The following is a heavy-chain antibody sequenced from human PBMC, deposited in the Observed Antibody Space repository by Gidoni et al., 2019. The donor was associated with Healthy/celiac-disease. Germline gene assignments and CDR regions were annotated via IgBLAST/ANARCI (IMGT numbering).Heavy chain of an antibody. V-gene: IGHV3-48*04. CDR1: GFTFSSYS. J-gene: IGHJ6*02. Sequence: EVQLVESGGGLVQPGGSLRLSCAASGFTFSSYSMNWVRQAPGKGLEWVSYISSSSSTIYYADSVKGRFTISRDNAKNSLYLQMNSLRAEDTAVYYCARDRVDTAMVSYYYGMDVWGQGTTVTVSS. CDR2: ISSSSSTI. CDR3: ARDRVDTAMVSYYYGMDV. D-gene: IGHD5-18*01.